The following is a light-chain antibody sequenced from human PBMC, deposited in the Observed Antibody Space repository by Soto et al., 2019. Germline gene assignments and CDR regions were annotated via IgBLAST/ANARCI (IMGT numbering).Light chain of an antibody. J-gene: IGLJ2*01. V-gene: IGLV2-8*01. CDR3: SSCGGVNTGVL. CDR2: EVT. CDR1: SSDIGYYNY. Sequence: QSALTQPPSASGSPGQSVTISCTGTSSDIGYYNYVSWYQQHPGKAPKLMIYEVTKRPSGVPGRFSGSKSGNTASLTVSGLQAEDEAGYYCSSCGGVNTGVLFGGGTKVTVL.